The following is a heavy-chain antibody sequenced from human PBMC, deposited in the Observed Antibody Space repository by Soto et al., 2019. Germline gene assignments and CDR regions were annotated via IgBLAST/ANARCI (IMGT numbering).Heavy chain of an antibody. Sequence: SETLSLTCAVSGGSGSSNWWSWVRQPPGKGLEWIGEIHHSGSTDYNPSLKSRVTISVDKSKNQFSLKLSSVTAADTAVYYCARAVKFLEWLPVSSYFDYCGRGTLVT. CDR1: GGSGSSNW. D-gene: IGHD3-3*01. CDR2: IHHSGST. CDR3: ARAVKFLEWLPVSSYFDY. J-gene: IGHJ4*02. V-gene: IGHV4-4*02.